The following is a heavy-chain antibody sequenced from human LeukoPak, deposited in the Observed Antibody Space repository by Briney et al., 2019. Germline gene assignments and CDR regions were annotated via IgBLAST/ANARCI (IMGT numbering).Heavy chain of an antibody. V-gene: IGHV4-39*01. CDR3: ASTGYSYAVNEIHAFDI. J-gene: IGHJ3*02. Sequence: QPSETLSLTCTVSGGSISSSSYYWGWIRQPPGKGLEWISSNYYSGSTYYNPSLKSRVTISVDTSKNQFSLKLSSVTAADTAVYYCASTGYSYAVNEIHAFDIWGQGTMVTVSA. CDR2: NYYSGST. D-gene: IGHD5-18*01. CDR1: GGSISSSSYY.